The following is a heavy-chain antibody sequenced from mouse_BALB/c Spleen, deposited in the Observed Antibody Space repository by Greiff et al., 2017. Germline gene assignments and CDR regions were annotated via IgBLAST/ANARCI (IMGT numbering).Heavy chain of an antibody. J-gene: IGHJ2*01. CDR2: ISSGSSTI. CDR1: GFTFSSFG. D-gene: IGHD1-1*01. CDR3: ARGDYGRLLDY. Sequence: EAKLEESGGGLVQPGGSRKLSCAASGFTFSSFGMHWVRQAPEKGLEWVAYISSGSSTIYYADTVKGRFTISRDNPKNTLFLQMTSLRSEDTAMYYCARGDYGRLLDYWGQGTTLTVAS. V-gene: IGHV5-17*02.